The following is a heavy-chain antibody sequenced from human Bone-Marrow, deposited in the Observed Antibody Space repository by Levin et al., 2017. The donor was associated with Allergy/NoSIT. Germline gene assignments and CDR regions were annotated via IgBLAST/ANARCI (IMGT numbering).Heavy chain of an antibody. J-gene: IGHJ4*02. CDR3: ARHGPYVFFDS. D-gene: IGHD3/OR15-3a*01. V-gene: IGHV4-59*08. Sequence: SETLSLTCTVSGGSLENYFWSWIRQAPGKGLEWIAYVSYGGVADYNPSLSSRVTIPIDRSKNHFSLRLTSATAADTAMYYCARHGPYVFFDSWGPGTLVTVSS. CDR1: GGSLENYF. CDR2: VSYGGVA.